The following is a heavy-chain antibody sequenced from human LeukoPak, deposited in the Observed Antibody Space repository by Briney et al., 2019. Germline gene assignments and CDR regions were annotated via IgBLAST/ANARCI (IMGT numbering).Heavy chain of an antibody. J-gene: IGHJ3*02. CDR1: GFTFSSYG. D-gene: IGHD3-9*01. Sequence: PGGSLRLSCAASGFTFSSYGMHWVRQAPGKGLEWVAVIWYDGSNKYYADSVKGRFTISRDNSKNTLYLQMNSLRAEDTAVYYCARDRLRYFDWLSAHDAFDIRGQGTMVTVSS. V-gene: IGHV3-33*01. CDR3: ARDRLRYFDWLSAHDAFDI. CDR2: IWYDGSNK.